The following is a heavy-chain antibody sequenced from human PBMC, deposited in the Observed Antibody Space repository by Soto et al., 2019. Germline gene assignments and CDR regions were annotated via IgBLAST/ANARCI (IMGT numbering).Heavy chain of an antibody. CDR3: AKLNRPFGVVIITPDFDY. V-gene: IGHV3-23*01. CDR2: ISGSGGST. Sequence: GGSLRLSCAASGFTFSSYAMSWVRQAPGKGLEWVSAISGSGGSTYYADSVKGRFTISRDNSKNTLYLQMNSLRAEDTAVYYCAKLNRPFGVVIITPDFDYWGQGTLVTVSS. J-gene: IGHJ4*02. CDR1: GFTFSSYA. D-gene: IGHD3-3*01.